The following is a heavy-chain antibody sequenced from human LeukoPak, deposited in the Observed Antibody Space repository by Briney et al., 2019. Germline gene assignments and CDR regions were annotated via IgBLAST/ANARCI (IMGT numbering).Heavy chain of an antibody. D-gene: IGHD4-23*01. V-gene: IGHV5-51*01. CDR3: ARRVVNNRNWYFDL. CDR1: GSSFIRNW. Sequence: GESLKISCKGSGSSFIRNWIGWVRQMPGKGLEWMAIIYPGDSDTRYSPSFQGQVTISADKSINTAYLQWSSLKASDTAMYYCARRVVNNRNWYFDLWGRGTLVTVSS. J-gene: IGHJ2*01. CDR2: IYPGDSDT.